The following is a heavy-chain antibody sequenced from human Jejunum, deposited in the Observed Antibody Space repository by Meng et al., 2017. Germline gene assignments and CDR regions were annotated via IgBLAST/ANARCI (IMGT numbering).Heavy chain of an antibody. CDR1: GFTFSSYG. CDR3: ARAYYVSGHRFDY. Sequence: WGSLRLSCAASGFTFSSYGMHWVRQAPGKGLVWVSRINSDGSSTSHADSVKGRFTISRDNAKNTLYLQMNSLRAEDTAVYYCARAYYVSGHRFDYWDQGTLVTSPQ. D-gene: IGHD3-10*01. CDR2: INSDGSST. J-gene: IGHJ4*02. V-gene: IGHV3-74*01.